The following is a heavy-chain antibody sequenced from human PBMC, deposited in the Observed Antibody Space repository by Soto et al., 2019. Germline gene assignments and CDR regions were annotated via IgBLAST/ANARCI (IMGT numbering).Heavy chain of an antibody. CDR3: VRDSGGPTPDY. CDR1: GFTFSSCS. CDR2: INSGSTTI. J-gene: IGHJ4*02. V-gene: IGHV3-48*02. Sequence: EEHLVESGGGLIQPGGSLRLSCAASGFTFSSCSMNWVRQAPGQGLEWISYINSGSTTIYYADSVRGRFTISRDNAKNSLYLQMNSLRDDDTAVYYCVRDSGGPTPDYWGQGTLVTVSS. D-gene: IGHD2-15*01.